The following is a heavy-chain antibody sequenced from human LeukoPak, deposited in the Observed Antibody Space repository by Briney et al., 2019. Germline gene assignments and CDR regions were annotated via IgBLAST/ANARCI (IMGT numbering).Heavy chain of an antibody. CDR3: AREYYYDSSGGVVAFDI. V-gene: IGHV4-59*01. Sequence: SETLSRTCAGAAGRSSSYYGSWIRQPPGEALQWIGYIYYSGSTNYNPSLKSRVTISVDTSKNQFSLKLSSVTAADTAVYYCAREYYYDSSGGVVAFDIWGQGTMVTVSS. CDR2: IYYSGST. D-gene: IGHD3-22*01. CDR1: AGRSSSYY. J-gene: IGHJ3*02.